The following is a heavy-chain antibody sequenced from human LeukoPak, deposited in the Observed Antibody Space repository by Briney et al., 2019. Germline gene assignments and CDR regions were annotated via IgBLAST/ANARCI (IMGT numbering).Heavy chain of an antibody. D-gene: IGHD5-24*01. CDR3: ARGTWATLYYYYMDV. Sequence: GGSLRLSCAASGFTFDDYAMHWVRQAPGKGLEWVSGISWNSGSIGYADSVKGRFTISRDNAKNSLYLQMNSLRAEDMALYYCARGTWATLYYYYMDVWGKGTTVTVSS. CDR1: GFTFDDYA. J-gene: IGHJ6*03. V-gene: IGHV3-9*03. CDR2: ISWNSGSI.